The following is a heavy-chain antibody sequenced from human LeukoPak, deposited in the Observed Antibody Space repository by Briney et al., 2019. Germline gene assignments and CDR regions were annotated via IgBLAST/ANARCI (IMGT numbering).Heavy chain of an antibody. D-gene: IGHD3-16*01. J-gene: IGHJ4*02. V-gene: IGHV4-31*03. CDR2: IYYSGST. Sequence: PSETLSLTCTVSGGSISRGGFYWSWIRQHPGKGLEWIGYIYYSGSTYYNPSLKSRVTISVDTSKNQFSLKLSSVTAADTAVYYCARHDKGNKFGAFDYWGQGTLVTVSS. CDR3: ARHDKGNKFGAFDY. CDR1: GGSISRGGFY.